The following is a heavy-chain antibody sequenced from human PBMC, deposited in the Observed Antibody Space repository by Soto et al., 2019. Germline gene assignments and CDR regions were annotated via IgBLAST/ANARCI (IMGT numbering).Heavy chain of an antibody. V-gene: IGHV3-23*01. D-gene: IGHD3-9*01. Sequence: PGGSLRLSCAASGFTFSSYAMSWVRQAPGKGLEWVSAISGSGGSTYYADSVKGRFTISRDNSKNTLYLQMNSLRAEDTAVYYCAKLGRYFDWLSRGPIFDYWGQGTLVTVSS. CDR3: AKLGRYFDWLSRGPIFDY. J-gene: IGHJ4*02. CDR1: GFTFSSYA. CDR2: ISGSGGST.